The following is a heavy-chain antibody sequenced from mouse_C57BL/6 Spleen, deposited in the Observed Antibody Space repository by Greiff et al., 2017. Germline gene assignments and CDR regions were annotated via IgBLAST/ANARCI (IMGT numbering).Heavy chain of an antibody. J-gene: IGHJ4*01. V-gene: IGHV5-17*01. D-gene: IGHD1-1*01. Sequence: DVMLVESGGGLVKPGGSLKLSCAASGFTFSDYGMHWVRQAPEKGLEWVAYISSGSSTIYYADTVKGRFTISRDNAKNTLFLQMTSLRSEDTAMYYCARKYYGSSYDAMDYWGQGTSVTVSS. CDR1: GFTFSDYG. CDR3: ARKYYGSSYDAMDY. CDR2: ISSGSSTI.